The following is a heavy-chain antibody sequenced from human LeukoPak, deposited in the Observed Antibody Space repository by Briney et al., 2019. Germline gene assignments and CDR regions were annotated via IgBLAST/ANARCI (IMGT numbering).Heavy chain of an antibody. CDR2: INSDGSST. D-gene: IGHD6-13*01. Sequence: GGSLRLSCAASGFTFSSYWMHWVRQAPGKGLVWVSRINSDGSSTSYADSVKGRFTISRDNAKNTLYLQMNSLRAEDTAVYYCAGDSSSWYLGAFDMWGQGTMVTVSS. J-gene: IGHJ3*02. CDR3: AGDSSSWYLGAFDM. V-gene: IGHV3-74*01. CDR1: GFTFSSYW.